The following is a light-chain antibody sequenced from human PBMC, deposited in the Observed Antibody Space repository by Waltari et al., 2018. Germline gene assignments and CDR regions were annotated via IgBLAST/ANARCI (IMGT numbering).Light chain of an antibody. CDR2: WAS. J-gene: IGKJ3*01. Sequence: DIVMTQSPDSLAVSLGERATINCKSSQSVLYSSNNKNYLAWYQQKPGQPPKLLIYWASIRESGVPDRFSGSGSGTDFTLTISSLHAEDVAVYYCQQYYSTPFTFGPGTKVDIK. V-gene: IGKV4-1*01. CDR3: QQYYSTPFT. CDR1: QSVLYSSNNKNY.